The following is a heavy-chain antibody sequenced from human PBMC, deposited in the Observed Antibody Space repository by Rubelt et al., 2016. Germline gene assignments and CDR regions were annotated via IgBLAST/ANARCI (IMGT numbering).Heavy chain of an antibody. D-gene: IGHD5-12*01. CDR1: GFSLSTSGVG. CDR3: EHVGYSGYDPFDY. CDR2: IYWDDDK. Sequence: QITLKESGPTLVKPTQTLTLTCTFSGFSLSTSGVGVGWIRQPPGKALEWLALIYWDDDKRYSPSLKIRLTITKDTSKNQLVRTMTNRERVDTAAYYCEHVGYSGYDPFDYGGQGTLVTVSS. J-gene: IGHJ4*02. V-gene: IGHV2-5*02.